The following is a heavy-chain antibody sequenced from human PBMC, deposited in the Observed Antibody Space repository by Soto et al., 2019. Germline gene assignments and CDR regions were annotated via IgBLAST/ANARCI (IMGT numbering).Heavy chain of an antibody. CDR3: ARATRPYCTNGVCPFDP. CDR2: IIPIFGTA. J-gene: IGHJ5*02. Sequence: SVKVSCKASGGTFGSYAISWVRQAPGQGLEWMGGIIPIFGTANYAQKFQGRVTITADESTSTAYMELSSLRSEDTAVYYCARATRPYCTNGVCPFDPWGQGTLVTV. V-gene: IGHV1-69*13. CDR1: GGTFGSYA. D-gene: IGHD2-8*01.